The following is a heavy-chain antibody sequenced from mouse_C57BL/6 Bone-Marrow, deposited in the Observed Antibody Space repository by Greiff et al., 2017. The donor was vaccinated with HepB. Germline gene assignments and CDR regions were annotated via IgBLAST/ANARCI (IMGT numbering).Heavy chain of an antibody. J-gene: IGHJ1*03. D-gene: IGHD2-1*01. Sequence: EVKLMESGAELVKPGASVKLSCTASGFNIKDYYMHWVKQRTEQGLEWIGRIDPEDGETKYAPKFQGKATITADTSSNTAYLQLSSLTSEDTAVYYCARSHGNPYWYFDVWGTGTTVTVSS. CDR3: ARSHGNPYWYFDV. CDR1: GFNIKDYY. V-gene: IGHV14-2*01. CDR2: IDPEDGET.